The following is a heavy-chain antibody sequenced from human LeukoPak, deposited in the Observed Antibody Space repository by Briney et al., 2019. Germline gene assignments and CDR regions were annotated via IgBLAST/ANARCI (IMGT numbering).Heavy chain of an antibody. CDR2: ISSSSSYI. CDR1: GFTFGSYS. J-gene: IGHJ4*02. CDR3: ARSRSGTHGYFDY. Sequence: GGSLRLSCAASGFTFGSYSMNWVRQAPGKGLEWVSSISSSSSYIYYADSVKGRFTISRDNAKNSLYLQMNSLRAEDTAVYYCARSRSGTHGYFDYWGQGTLVTVSS. V-gene: IGHV3-21*01. D-gene: IGHD3-10*01.